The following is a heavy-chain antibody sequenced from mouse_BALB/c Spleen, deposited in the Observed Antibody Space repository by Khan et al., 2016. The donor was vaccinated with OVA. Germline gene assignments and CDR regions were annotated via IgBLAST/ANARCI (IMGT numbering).Heavy chain of an antibody. CDR2: IYWDDDK. J-gene: IGHJ2*01. V-gene: IGHV8-12*01. Sequence: QVTLKESGPGILQPSQTLSLTCSFSGFSLSTSGMGVSWIRQPSGKGLEWLALIYWDDDKRYNPSLKGRITISKDASRNQVCRRITSVDTAHPTTFPCARRSCDYCKYLYYFDFLCHGPTLTVSS. CDR1: GFSLSTSGMG. D-gene: IGHD2-1*01. CDR3: ARRSCDYCKYLYYFDF.